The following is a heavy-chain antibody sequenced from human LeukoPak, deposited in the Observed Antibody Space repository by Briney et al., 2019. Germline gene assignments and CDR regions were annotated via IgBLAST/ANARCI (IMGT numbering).Heavy chain of an antibody. CDR1: GXSISSSY. CDR2: IYYSGST. CDR3: AKHRNLYYFDY. V-gene: IGHV4-59*01. D-gene: IGHD1-14*01. Sequence: SETLSLTCTVSGXSISSSYWSWIRQPPGKGLEWIGYIYYSGSTNYNPSLKSRVTISVDTSKNQFSLKLSSVTAADTAVFYCAKHRNLYYFDYWGQGTLVTVSS. J-gene: IGHJ4*02.